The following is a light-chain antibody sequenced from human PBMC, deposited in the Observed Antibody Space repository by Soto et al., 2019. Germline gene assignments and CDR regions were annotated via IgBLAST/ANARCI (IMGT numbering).Light chain of an antibody. CDR2: GAS. Sequence: EIVMTQSPATLSVSPGERATLSCRASQNIRSNLAWYQQIPGQAPRLLIHGASTRATGIPGRFSGSGSGTEFSLTISSLQSEDSAVYYCQEYNNWPPWTFGQGTKVDIK. J-gene: IGKJ1*01. V-gene: IGKV3-15*01. CDR1: QNIRSN. CDR3: QEYNNWPPWT.